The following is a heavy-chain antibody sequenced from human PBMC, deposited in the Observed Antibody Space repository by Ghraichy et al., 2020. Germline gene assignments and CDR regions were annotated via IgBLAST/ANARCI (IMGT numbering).Heavy chain of an antibody. Sequence: SETLSLTCTVSGGSISSSTYFWAWIRQPPGKGLEWIVSIYNTENTYYNPSLKSRVTISADTSKNQFSLKLSSVTAADTAVYYCARPYSSSRNWFDPWGPGTLVTVSS. CDR2: IYNTENT. J-gene: IGHJ5*02. CDR3: ARPYSSSRNWFDP. CDR1: GGSISSSTYF. D-gene: IGHD6-13*01. V-gene: IGHV4-39*01.